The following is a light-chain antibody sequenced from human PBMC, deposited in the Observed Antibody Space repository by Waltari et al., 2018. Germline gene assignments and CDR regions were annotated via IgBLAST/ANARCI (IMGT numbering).Light chain of an antibody. J-gene: IGKJ2*01. Sequence: DIQLTQSPSSLSASVGDRVTITCRANQNLVNYLHWYQQKPGKAPKLLIYAASTLQSGVPSRFSGSGSGTDFTLTIRSLQPEDYATYYCQQSFTTPRYTFGQGTKVEIK. CDR1: QNLVNY. V-gene: IGKV1-39*01. CDR2: AAS. CDR3: QQSFTTPRYT.